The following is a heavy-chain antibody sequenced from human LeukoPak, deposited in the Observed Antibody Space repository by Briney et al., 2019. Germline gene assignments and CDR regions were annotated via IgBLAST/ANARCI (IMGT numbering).Heavy chain of an antibody. CDR3: ARIGAWRGFDY. D-gene: IGHD3-16*01. J-gene: IGHJ4*02. CDR1: GGSISSGGYS. V-gene: IGHV4-30-2*01. CDR2: IYHSGST. Sequence: KPSETLSLTCAVSGGSISSGGYSWSWIRQPPGKGLEWIGYIYHSGSTYYNPSLKSRVTISVDRSKNQFSLKLSSVTAADTAVYYCARIGAWRGFDYWGQGTLVTVSS.